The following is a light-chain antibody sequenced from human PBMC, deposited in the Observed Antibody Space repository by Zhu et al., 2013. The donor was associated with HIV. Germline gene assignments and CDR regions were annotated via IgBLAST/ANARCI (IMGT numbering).Light chain of an antibody. CDR1: QSVRNNY. CDR2: DAY. J-gene: IGKJ5*01. V-gene: IGKV3-20*01. CDR3: QQYEDSPIT. Sequence: DIVLTQSPGTLSLSPGEKVTLSCRASQSVRNNYLAWYQQKAGRAPRLVIYDAYTRATDTPTRFSGSGSGADFTLTINRLQPEDFAIYYCQQYEDSPITFGQGTRLEMK.